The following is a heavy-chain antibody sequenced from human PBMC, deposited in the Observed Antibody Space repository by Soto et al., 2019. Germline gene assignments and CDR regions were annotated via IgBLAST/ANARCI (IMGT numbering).Heavy chain of an antibody. Sequence: QVQLQESGPGLVKPSQTLSLTCTVSGGSFSIGAYHWSWVRQHPGQGLVWIASISYRGITYSNPSLKSRLYMSVDTSKNQFSLNLTSVTAAATAVYHCARMSATGTRCFDPWCQGTLVTVSS. J-gene: IGHJ5*02. CDR1: GGSFSIGAYH. CDR3: ARMSATGTRCFDP. V-gene: IGHV4-31*03. D-gene: IGHD6-13*01. CDR2: ISYRGIT.